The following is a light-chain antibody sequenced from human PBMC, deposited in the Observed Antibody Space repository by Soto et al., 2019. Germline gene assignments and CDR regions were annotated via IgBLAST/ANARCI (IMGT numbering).Light chain of an antibody. V-gene: IGLV2-14*01. CDR1: SSDVGGYDY. J-gene: IGLJ1*01. CDR2: EVS. CDR3: SSYTSSSTYV. Sequence: QSALTQPASVSGSPGQSITISCTGTSSDVGGYDYVSWYQQHPGKAPKLMIYEVSNRPSGISNRFSASKSGNTASLTISGLQAEDEADYYCSSYTSSSTYVFGTGTK.